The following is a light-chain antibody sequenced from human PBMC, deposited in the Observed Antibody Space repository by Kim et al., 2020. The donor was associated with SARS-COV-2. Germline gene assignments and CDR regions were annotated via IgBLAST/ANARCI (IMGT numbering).Light chain of an antibody. CDR2: GAS. J-gene: IGKJ2*01. V-gene: IGKV3-20*01. CDR1: QSISSTY. CDR3: QFYGGSPLYT. Sequence: PGERATPSCRASQSISSTYLAWYQQRPGQSPTLIIYGASTRATGIPGRFSGSGSGTDFSLTISRLEPEDFAVYYCQFYGGSPLYTFGRGTKLEI.